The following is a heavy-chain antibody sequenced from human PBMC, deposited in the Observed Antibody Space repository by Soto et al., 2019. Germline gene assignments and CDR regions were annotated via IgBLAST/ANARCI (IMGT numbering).Heavy chain of an antibody. D-gene: IGHD2-2*01. CDR1: GYTFTSYG. Sequence: ASVKVSCKASGYTFTSYGISWVRQAPGQGLEWMGWISAYNGNTNYAQKLLGRVTMTTDTSTSTAYMELRSLRSDDTAVYYCARGWYCISTSCEWFDPWGQGTLVTVSS. V-gene: IGHV1-18*01. CDR3: ARGWYCISTSCEWFDP. J-gene: IGHJ5*02. CDR2: ISAYNGNT.